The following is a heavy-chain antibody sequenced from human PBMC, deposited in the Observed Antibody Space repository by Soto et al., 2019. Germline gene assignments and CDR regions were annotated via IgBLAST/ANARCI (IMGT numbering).Heavy chain of an antibody. CDR3: ARCIQGDYYYGMDV. CDR2: INADYGNT. V-gene: IGHV1-18*01. CDR1: GGTFSSYT. D-gene: IGHD5-18*01. Sequence: ASVKVSCKASGGTFSSYTISWVRQAPGQGLEWMGWINADYGNTQYAQKFRGRVTMTTDTSTTTVYMELTNLRSDDTAVYYCARCIQGDYYYGMDVWGQGTTVTVSS. J-gene: IGHJ6*02.